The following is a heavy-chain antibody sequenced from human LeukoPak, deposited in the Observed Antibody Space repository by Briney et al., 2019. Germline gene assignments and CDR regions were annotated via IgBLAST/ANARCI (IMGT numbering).Heavy chain of an antibody. CDR1: GYTFTSYD. Sequence: ASGKVSCKASGYTFTSYDINWVRQATGQGLEWMGWMNPNSGNTGYAQKFQGRVTMTRNTSISTAYMELRSLRSEDTAVYYCAREGTGDQDYYYYGMYVWGQGTTVTVSS. CDR2: MNPNSGNT. D-gene: IGHD3/OR15-3a*01. J-gene: IGHJ6*02. CDR3: AREGTGDQDYYYYGMYV. V-gene: IGHV1-8*01.